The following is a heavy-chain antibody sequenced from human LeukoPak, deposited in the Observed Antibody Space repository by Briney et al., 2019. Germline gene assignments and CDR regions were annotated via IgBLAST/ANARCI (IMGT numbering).Heavy chain of an antibody. CDR2: ISSSSSYI. J-gene: IGHJ4*02. D-gene: IGHD2-2*01. CDR3: ASHRYCSSTSCFPAPFDY. Sequence: GGSLRLSCAASGFTFSSYSMNWVRQAPGKGLEWVSSISSSSSYIYYADSVKGRFTISRDNAKNSLYLQMNSLRAEDTAVYYCASHRYCSSTSCFPAPFDYWGQGTLVTVSS. V-gene: IGHV3-21*01. CDR1: GFTFSSYS.